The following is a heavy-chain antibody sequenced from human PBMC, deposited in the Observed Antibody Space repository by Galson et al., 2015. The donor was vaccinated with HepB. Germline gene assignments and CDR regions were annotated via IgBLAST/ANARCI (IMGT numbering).Heavy chain of an antibody. CDR1: VYTFTSYA. J-gene: IGHJ4*02. V-gene: IGHV1-3*01. CDR2: INAGNGNT. D-gene: IGHD1-26*01. CDR3: ARNLWELLPFDY. Sequence: SVKVSCKASVYTFTSYAMHWVRQAPGQRLEWMGWINAGNGNTKYSQKFQGRVTITRDTSASTAYMELSSLRSEDTAVYYCARNLWELLPFDYWGQGTLVTVSS.